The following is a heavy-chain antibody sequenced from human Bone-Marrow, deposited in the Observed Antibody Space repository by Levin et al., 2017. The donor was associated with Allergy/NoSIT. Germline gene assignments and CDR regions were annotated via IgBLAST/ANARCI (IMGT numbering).Heavy chain of an antibody. D-gene: IGHD3-10*01. J-gene: IGHJ3*01. CDR1: GGSISSGGYY. Sequence: PSETLSLTCTVSGGSISSGGYYWSWIRQHPGKGLEWIGYINHSGSTYYNPSLKSRVTISVDTSKNQFSLQQNSVTAADTAVYYCARTSIVMIRGLPKDAFDVWGQGTMVIVSS. V-gene: IGHV4-31*03. CDR3: ARTSIVMIRGLPKDAFDV. CDR2: INHSGST.